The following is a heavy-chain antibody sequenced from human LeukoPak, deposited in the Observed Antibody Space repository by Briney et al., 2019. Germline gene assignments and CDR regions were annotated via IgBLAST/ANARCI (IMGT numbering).Heavy chain of an antibody. CDR1: GFTFSSCS. J-gene: IGHJ4*02. CDR3: ARDGSGWSRDY. V-gene: IGHV3-21*01. D-gene: IGHD6-19*01. Sequence: GGSLRLSCAASGFTFSSCSMNWVRQAPGKGLEWVSSISSTGIYIYYADSVKGRFTISRDNAKNTLILQMDSLRAEDTAVYYCARDGSGWSRDYWGQGTLVTVSS. CDR2: ISSTGIYI.